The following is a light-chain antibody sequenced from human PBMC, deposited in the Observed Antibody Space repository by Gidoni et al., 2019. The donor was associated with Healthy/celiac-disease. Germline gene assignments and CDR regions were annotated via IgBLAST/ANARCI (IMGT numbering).Light chain of an antibody. V-gene: IGKV3-15*01. CDR3: QQYNSWPPAWT. CDR1: QSGSSN. Sequence: EIVMTQSPATLSVSPGERATLSCRASQSGSSNLAWYQQKPGQAPRLLIYGASTRATGIPARFSGSGSGTEFTLTISSLRSEDFVVYYCQQYNSWPPAWTFGQGTKVEIK. CDR2: GAS. J-gene: IGKJ1*01.